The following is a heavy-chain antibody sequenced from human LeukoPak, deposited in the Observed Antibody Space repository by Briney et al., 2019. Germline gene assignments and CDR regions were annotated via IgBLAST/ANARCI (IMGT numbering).Heavy chain of an antibody. D-gene: IGHD5-24*01. CDR1: GGSFSGYY. V-gene: IGHV4-34*01. CDR2: INHSGST. Sequence: SETLSLTCAVYGGSFSGYYWSWIRQPPGKGLEWIGEINHSGSTNYNPSLKSRVTISVDTSKNQFSLKLSSVTAADTAVYYCARGLSARWLPYYYYGMDVWGQGTTVTVSS. CDR3: ARGLSARWLPYYYYGMDV. J-gene: IGHJ6*02.